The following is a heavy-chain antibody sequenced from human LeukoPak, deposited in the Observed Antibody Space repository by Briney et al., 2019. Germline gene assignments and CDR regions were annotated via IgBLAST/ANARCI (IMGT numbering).Heavy chain of an antibody. J-gene: IGHJ4*02. D-gene: IGHD2-15*01. Sequence: GGSLRLSCAASGYPFSNYGMDWVRQTPGRGLEWISYISGRATNTEYADSVKVRFTISRDSAENTLYLQMDNLRAEDTAVYYCAREGGGYRLFEFWGQGLLVTVSS. CDR1: GYPFSNYG. CDR3: AREGGGYRLFEF. V-gene: IGHV3-48*04. CDR2: ISGRATNT.